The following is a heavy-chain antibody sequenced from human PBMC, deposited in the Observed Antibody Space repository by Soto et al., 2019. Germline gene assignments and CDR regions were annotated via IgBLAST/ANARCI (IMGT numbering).Heavy chain of an antibody. J-gene: IGHJ6*02. V-gene: IGHV3-48*03. CDR2: ISDSGGTV. D-gene: IGHD3-3*01. CDR3: ARDLLHYDFWSGYSAYFYYGMDV. CDR1: GFTFSSHE. Sequence: PGGSLRLSCAASGFTFSSHEMNWVRQAPGQGLEWVSYISDSGGTVYYADSVKGRFTVSRDNAQNSVYLQMNSLRTEDTAVYYCARDLLHYDFWSGYSAYFYYGMDVWGPGTTVTVSS.